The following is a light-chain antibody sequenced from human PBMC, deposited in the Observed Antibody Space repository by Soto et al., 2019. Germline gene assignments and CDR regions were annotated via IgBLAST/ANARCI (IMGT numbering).Light chain of an antibody. CDR2: GAS. Sequence: EIVMTQSPATLSVSPGERATLSCRASQSVSSNLAWYRQTPGQVPRLLIYGASTRATGILARFTGSGSGTEFTLTISSLQSEDFAVYFCQQYDRWPVTFGQGTRLEIK. CDR3: QQYDRWPVT. CDR1: QSVSSN. V-gene: IGKV3-15*01. J-gene: IGKJ5*01.